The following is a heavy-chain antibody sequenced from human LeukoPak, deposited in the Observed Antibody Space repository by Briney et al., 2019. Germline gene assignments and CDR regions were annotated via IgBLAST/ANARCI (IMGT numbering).Heavy chain of an antibody. CDR1: GFTFSSYA. CDR3: AGSNYYGSGNIGWFDP. V-gene: IGHV3-23*01. J-gene: IGHJ5*02. D-gene: IGHD3-10*01. Sequence: GGSLRLSCAASGFTFSSYAMSWVRQAPGKGLEWVSAISGSGGSTYYADSVKGRFTISRDNSKNTLYLRMNSLRAEDTAVYSCAGSNYYGSGNIGWFDPWGQGTRVTVSS. CDR2: ISGSGGST.